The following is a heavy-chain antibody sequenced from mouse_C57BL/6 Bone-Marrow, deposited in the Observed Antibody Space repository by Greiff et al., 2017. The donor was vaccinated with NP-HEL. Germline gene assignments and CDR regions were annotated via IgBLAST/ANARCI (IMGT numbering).Heavy chain of an antibody. CDR1: GYTFTSYG. Sequence: LVESGAELARPGASVKLSCKASGYTFTSYGISWVKQRTGQGLEWIGEIYPRSGNTYYNEKFKGKATLTADKSSSTAYMELRSLTSEVSAFYFCARSGGLPWVQGTTLTVSS. J-gene: IGHJ2*01. CDR2: IYPRSGNT. CDR3: ARSGGLP. V-gene: IGHV1-81*01. D-gene: IGHD3-1*01.